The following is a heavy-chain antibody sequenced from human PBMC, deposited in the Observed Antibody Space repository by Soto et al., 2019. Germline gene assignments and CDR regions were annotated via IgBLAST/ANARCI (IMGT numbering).Heavy chain of an antibody. CDR1: GYTFTSYG. D-gene: IGHD5-18*01. CDR2: ISAYNGNT. V-gene: IGHV1-18*01. Sequence: ASVKVSCKASGYTFTSYGISWVRRAPGQGLEWMGWISAYNGNTNYAQKLQGRVTMTTDTSTSTAYMELRSLRSDDTAVYYCARAVRGDSYGYYYYGMDVWGQGTTVTVSS. CDR3: ARAVRGDSYGYYYYGMDV. J-gene: IGHJ6*02.